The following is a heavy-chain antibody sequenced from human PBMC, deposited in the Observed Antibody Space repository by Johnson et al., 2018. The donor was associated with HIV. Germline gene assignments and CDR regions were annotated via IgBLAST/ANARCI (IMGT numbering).Heavy chain of an antibody. Sequence: VQLVESGGGLVQPGGSLRLSCAASGFTVSSNYMSWVRPAPGKGLEWVSVIYSGDTTYYADSVKDRFTISRDNSKNTLYLQMNSLRAEDTALYYCARAYSYGVFDIWGQGTMVTVSS. CDR2: IYSGDTT. D-gene: IGHD5-18*01. V-gene: IGHV3-66*01. CDR3: ARAYSYGVFDI. J-gene: IGHJ3*02. CDR1: GFTVSSNY.